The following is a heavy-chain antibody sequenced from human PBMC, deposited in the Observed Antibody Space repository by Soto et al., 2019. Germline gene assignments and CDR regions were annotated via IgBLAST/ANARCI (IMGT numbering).Heavy chain of an antibody. CDR3: ARGPYKPGIAVAGTYYFDY. Sequence: SETLSLTCAVYGGSFSGYYWGWIRQPPGKGLEWIGEINHSGSTNYNPSPKSRVTISVDTSKNQFSLKLSSVTAADTAVYYCARGPYKPGIAVAGTYYFDYWGQGTLVTVSS. CDR2: INHSGST. D-gene: IGHD6-19*01. V-gene: IGHV4-34*01. CDR1: GGSFSGYY. J-gene: IGHJ4*02.